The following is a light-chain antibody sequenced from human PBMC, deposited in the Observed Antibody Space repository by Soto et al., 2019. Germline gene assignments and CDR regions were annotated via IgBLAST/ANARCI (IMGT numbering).Light chain of an antibody. Sequence: QSVLTQPPSASGSPGQSVTISCTGTSSDVGGYNYVSWYQQHPGKAPKLMIYEVSKRPSGVPDRFSGSKSCNTASLTVSGLQAEDEADYYCTSYAGSTWVFGGGTKVTVL. CDR1: SSDVGGYNY. CDR3: TSYAGSTWV. J-gene: IGLJ2*01. V-gene: IGLV2-8*01. CDR2: EVS.